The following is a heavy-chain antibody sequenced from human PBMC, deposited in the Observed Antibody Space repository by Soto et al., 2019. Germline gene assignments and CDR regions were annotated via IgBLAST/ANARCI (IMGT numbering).Heavy chain of an antibody. D-gene: IGHD6-13*01. J-gene: IGHJ6*02. V-gene: IGHV1-69*01. Sequence: QVQLVQSGADVKKPGSSVQVSCKAAGGTLGYNAFSWVRQAPGQGLEWMGGIVTAFVTANHAQKFQGRVTITADESTNTAYMELASLRSDDTAVYYCAGKGRYRSIHFGLDVWGQGTTVTVSS. CDR3: AGKGRYRSIHFGLDV. CDR1: GGTLGYNA. CDR2: IVTAFVTA.